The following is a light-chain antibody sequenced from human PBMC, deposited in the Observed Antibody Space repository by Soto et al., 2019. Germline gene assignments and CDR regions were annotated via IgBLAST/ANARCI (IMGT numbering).Light chain of an antibody. CDR1: SSDVGGYNY. J-gene: IGLJ1*01. CDR3: SSYTSRSTYV. V-gene: IGLV2-14*01. CDR2: DVS. Sequence: QSALTQPASVSGSPGQSITISCTGTSSDVGGYNYVSWYQQHPGKAPKLMIYDVSNRPSGVSNRFSGSKSGNTASLNISGLQAEAEADYYCSSYTSRSTYVVGTGTKLTVL.